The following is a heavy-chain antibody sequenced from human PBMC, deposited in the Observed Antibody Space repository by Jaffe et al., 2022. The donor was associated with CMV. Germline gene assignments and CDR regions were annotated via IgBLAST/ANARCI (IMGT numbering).Heavy chain of an antibody. CDR3: AREDYGDYDEGVDY. D-gene: IGHD4-17*01. Sequence: EVQLVESGGGLVQPGGSLRLSCAASGFTVSSNYMSWVRQAPGKGLEWVSVIYSGGSTYYADSVKGRFTISRDNSKNTLYLQMNSLRAEDTAVYYCAREDYGDYDEGVDYWGQGTLVTVSS. CDR1: GFTVSSNY. J-gene: IGHJ4*02. V-gene: IGHV3-66*01. CDR2: IYSGGST.